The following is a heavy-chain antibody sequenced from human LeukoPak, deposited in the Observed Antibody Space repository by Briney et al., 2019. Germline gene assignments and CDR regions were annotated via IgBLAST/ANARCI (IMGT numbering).Heavy chain of an antibody. V-gene: IGHV3-21*04. CDR1: GFTFSSYS. D-gene: IGHD3-3*01. J-gene: IGHJ4*02. Sequence: GGSLRLSCAASGFTFSSYSMNWVRQAPGKGLEWVSSISSSSSYIYYADSVKGRFTISRDNAKNSLYLQMNSLRAEDTAVYYCARDREVTRCDPLLHFDYWGQGTLVTVSS. CDR2: ISSSSSYI. CDR3: ARDREVTRCDPLLHFDY.